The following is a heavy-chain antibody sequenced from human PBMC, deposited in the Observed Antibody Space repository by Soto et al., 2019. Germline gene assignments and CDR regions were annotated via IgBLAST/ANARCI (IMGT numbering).Heavy chain of an antibody. CDR1: GGSFSGYY. Sequence: SDNLSLTCAVYGGSFSGYYRIWIRQPPGTGLEWIGAINNSGSTNYNPSLKSRVTISVDTSKNQFSLKLSSVTAADTAVYYCARGRSSSWYENVPFDYWGQGTQVT. J-gene: IGHJ4*02. D-gene: IGHD6-13*01. V-gene: IGHV4-34*01. CDR3: ARGRSSSWYENVPFDY. CDR2: INNSGST.